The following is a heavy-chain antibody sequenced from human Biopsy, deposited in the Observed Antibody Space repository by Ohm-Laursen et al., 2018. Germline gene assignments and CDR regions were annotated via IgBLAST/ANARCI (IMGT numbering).Heavy chain of an antibody. CDR3: ARHPTGFWFDP. J-gene: IGHJ5*02. V-gene: IGHV4-39*01. CDR1: GGSVSSNVHY. CDR2: VFHSGIT. Sequence: GTLSLTCTVSGGSVSSNVHYWAWIRQPPGKGLECIGTVFHSGITFYNPSLKSRVTISIDTSKNQFSLNLSSVTAADTAVYYCARHPTGFWFDPWGQGTLVIVSS.